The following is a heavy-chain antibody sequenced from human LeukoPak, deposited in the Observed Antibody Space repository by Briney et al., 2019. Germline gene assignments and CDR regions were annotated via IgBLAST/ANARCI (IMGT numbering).Heavy chain of an antibody. CDR3: ARDLFCSSTSCSRSDVSGAGDFQH. V-gene: IGHV1-46*01. CDR2: INPSGGST. CDR1: GYTFTSYY. Sequence: ASVKVSCKASGYTFTSYYMHWVRQAPGQGLEWMGIINPSGGSTSYAQKFQGRVTMTRDTSTSTVYMELSSLRSEDTAVYYCARDLFCSSTSCSRSDVSGAGDFQHWGQGTLVTASS. D-gene: IGHD2-2*01. J-gene: IGHJ1*01.